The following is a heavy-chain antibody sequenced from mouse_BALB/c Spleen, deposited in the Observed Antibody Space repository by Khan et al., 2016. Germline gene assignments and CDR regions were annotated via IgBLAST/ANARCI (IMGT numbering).Heavy chain of an antibody. J-gene: IGHJ4*01. Sequence: EVELVESGGGLVQPGGSLKLSCAASGFTLSTYAMSWVRQTPDKRLELVATINSNGGSTYYPDNVKGRFTISRDNAKNTLYLQMSSLKSEDTAMYYCARVRQAVDYWGQGTSVTVSS. CDR1: GFTLSTYA. CDR3: ARVRQAVDY. CDR2: INSNGGST. V-gene: IGHV5-6-3*01. D-gene: IGHD2-14*01.